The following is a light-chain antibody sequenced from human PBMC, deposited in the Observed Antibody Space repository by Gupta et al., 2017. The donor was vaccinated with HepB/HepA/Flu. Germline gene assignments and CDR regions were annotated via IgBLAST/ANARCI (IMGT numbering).Light chain of an antibody. V-gene: IGLV5-48*01. Sequence: QPVLTQPTSLSASPGASARPTCSLRSDINVGYYRIFWYQQRPERPPRYLLHYFSDSSHFQGSGVPSRFSGSKDVSTNAAMLVISGLQSEDEADYYCMIWHNSASEFGGGTKLSVL. CDR3: MIWHNSASE. CDR2: YFSDSSH. CDR1: SDINVGYYR. J-gene: IGLJ2*01.